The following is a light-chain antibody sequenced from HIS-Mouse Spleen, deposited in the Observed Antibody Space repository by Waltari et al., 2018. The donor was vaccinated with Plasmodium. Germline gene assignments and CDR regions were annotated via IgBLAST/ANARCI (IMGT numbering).Light chain of an antibody. J-gene: IGLJ3*02. CDR3: CSYAGSYTWV. CDR2: DVS. CDR1: SSAVGGYNY. Sequence: QSALTQPRSVSGSPGQSVTLSCTGTSSAVGGYNYVSWYPQHPGNAPKLMIYDVSKRPSGVPDRFSGSKSGNTASLTISGLQAEDEADYYCCSYAGSYTWVFGGGTKLTVL. V-gene: IGLV2-11*01.